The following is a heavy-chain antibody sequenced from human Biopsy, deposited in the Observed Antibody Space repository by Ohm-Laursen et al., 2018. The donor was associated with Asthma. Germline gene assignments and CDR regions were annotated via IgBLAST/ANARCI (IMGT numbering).Heavy chain of an antibody. CDR2: TNERGVT. CDR1: GGSFRGYY. J-gene: IGHJ6*02. CDR3: ARGPELDV. Sequence: SETLSLTCPVYGGSFRGYYWTWIRQSPGKGLEWIGETNERGVTNNNPSLKSRVIISIDTYWNRVSLKLTSVTAADTAVYYCARGPELDVWGQGTTVTVSS. V-gene: IGHV4-34*01.